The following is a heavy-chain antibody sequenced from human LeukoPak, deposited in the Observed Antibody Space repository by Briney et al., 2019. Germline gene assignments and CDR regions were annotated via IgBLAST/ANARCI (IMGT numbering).Heavy chain of an antibody. CDR1: GFTFSSYG. V-gene: IGHV3-30*02. CDR3: AKWSGSYYPSFDY. J-gene: IGHJ4*02. D-gene: IGHD1-26*01. Sequence: PGGSLRLSCAASGFTFSSYGMHWVRQAPGKGLEWAAFIRYDGSNKYYADSVKGRFTISRDNSKNTLYLQMNSLRAEDTAVYYCAKWSGSYYPSFDYWGQGTLVTVSS. CDR2: IRYDGSNK.